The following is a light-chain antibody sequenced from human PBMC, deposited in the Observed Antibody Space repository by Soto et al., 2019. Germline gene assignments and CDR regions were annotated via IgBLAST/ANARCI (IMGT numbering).Light chain of an antibody. CDR2: KAS. CDR1: QSISNW. J-gene: IGKJ1*01. V-gene: IGKV1-5*03. Sequence: DIQMTQSPSTLSASVGDRVTITCRASQSISNWLAWYQQKPGKAPKVLIYKASSLESGVPSRFNGSGYGTEFTLTISSLQPDDFATYYCQHYKTYSWTFGQGTKVEIK. CDR3: QHYKTYSWT.